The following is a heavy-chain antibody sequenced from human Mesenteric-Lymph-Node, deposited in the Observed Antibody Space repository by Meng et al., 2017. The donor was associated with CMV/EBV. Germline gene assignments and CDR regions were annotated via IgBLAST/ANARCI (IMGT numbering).Heavy chain of an antibody. CDR3: TREVVVVPAARFDD. D-gene: IGHD2-2*01. V-gene: IGHV3-49*04. CDR2: IRSKAYGGTT. Sequence: GESLKISCTASGFTFGDYAMSWVRQAPRKGLEWVGFIRSKAYGGTTEYVASVKGRFTISRDDSKNIAYLQMNSLKTEDTAVYYCTREVVVVPAARFDDWGQGTLVTVSS. J-gene: IGHJ4*01. CDR1: GFTFGDYA.